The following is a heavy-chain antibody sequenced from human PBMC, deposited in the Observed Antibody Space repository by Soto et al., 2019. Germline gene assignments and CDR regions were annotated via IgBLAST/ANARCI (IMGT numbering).Heavy chain of an antibody. CDR2: LKSNANGGTT. CDR1: GLTISNAW. D-gene: IGHD3-10*01. J-gene: IGHJ4*02. Sequence: PGGSLRLSCAASGLTISNAWMHWVRQAPGQGLEWVGRLKSNANGGTTDYAAPVKGRFTISREDSINTLYLQMNSLKTEDTAVYYCTAFTTTGNYWGQGTLVTVSS. V-gene: IGHV3-15*01. CDR3: TAFTTTGNY.